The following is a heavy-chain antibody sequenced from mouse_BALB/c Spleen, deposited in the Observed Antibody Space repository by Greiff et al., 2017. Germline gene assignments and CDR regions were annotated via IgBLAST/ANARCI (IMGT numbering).Heavy chain of an antibody. CDR1: GFNIKDTY. V-gene: IGHV14-3*02. J-gene: IGHJ3*01. D-gene: IGHD2-4*01. CDR2: IDPANGNT. CDR3: ARIYYDYDGSY. Sequence: VQLKQSGAELVKPVASVKLSCTASGFNIKDTYMHWVKQRPEQGLEWIGRIDPANGNTKYDPKFQGKATITADTSSNTAYLQLSSLTSEDTAVYYCARIYYDYDGSYWGQGTLVTVSA.